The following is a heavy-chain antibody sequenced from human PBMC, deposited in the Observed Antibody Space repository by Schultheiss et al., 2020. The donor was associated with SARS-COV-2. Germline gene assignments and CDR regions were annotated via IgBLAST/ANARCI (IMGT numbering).Heavy chain of an antibody. V-gene: IGHV4-59*12. J-gene: IGHJ5*02. CDR1: GGSISSYY. CDR2: IYYTGST. D-gene: IGHD6-6*01. Sequence: SETLSLTCTVSGGSISSYYWSWIRQPPGKGLEWIGEIYYTGSTNYNPSLQSRVTISLDKSKNQFSLKLSSVTAADTAVYYCARIITTRPWADHWGQGTLVTVSS. CDR3: ARIITTRPWADH.